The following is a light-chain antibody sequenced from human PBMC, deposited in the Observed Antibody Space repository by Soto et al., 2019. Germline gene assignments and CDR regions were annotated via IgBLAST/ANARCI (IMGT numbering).Light chain of an antibody. J-gene: IGKJ2*01. CDR2: VAS. V-gene: IGKV1-5*01. CDR1: QSISSW. Sequence: DIQMTQSPSTLSASVGDRVTITCRASQSISSWLAWYQQKPGKAPKLLIYVASSLESGVPSRFSGSGSGTEFTLPISSLQPDDFATYYCQQYNSYLMYTFGQGTKLEIK. CDR3: QQYNSYLMYT.